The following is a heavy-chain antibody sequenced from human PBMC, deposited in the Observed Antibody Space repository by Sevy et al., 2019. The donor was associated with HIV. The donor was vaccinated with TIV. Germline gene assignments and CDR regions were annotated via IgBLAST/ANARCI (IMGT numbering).Heavy chain of an antibody. CDR3: AKLSCSGGGCYTAYDY. CDR2: INQDGSDK. CDR1: GFSFSTYW. Sequence: GGSLRLSCAASGFSFSTYWMSWVRQAPDKGLEWVANINQDGSDKKYVYSVKGRLTISRDNAENSLYLLMNSLRVEDTAVYYCAKLSCSGGGCYTAYDYWGQGTLATVSS. V-gene: IGHV3-7*01. J-gene: IGHJ4*02. D-gene: IGHD2-15*01.